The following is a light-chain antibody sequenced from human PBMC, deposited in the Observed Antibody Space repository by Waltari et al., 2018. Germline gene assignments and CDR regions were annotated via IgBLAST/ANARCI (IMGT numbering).Light chain of an antibody. CDR3: QQYGNLLWT. V-gene: IGKV3-20*01. Sequence: EIVLTQSPGTLSLSPGERATLSCRASQSVSSVYLAWYQQKPGQAPRLLIYGASNRATGIPDRFSGSGSGTDFTLTISRLEPEDFAVYYCQQYGNLLWTFGQGTKGESK. J-gene: IGKJ1*01. CDR2: GAS. CDR1: QSVSSVY.